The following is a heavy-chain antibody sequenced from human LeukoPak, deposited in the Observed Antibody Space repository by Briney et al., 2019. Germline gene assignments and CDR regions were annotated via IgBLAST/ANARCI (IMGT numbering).Heavy chain of an antibody. Sequence: SGTLSLTCAVSGGSISSSNWWSWVRQPPGKGLEWIGYIYYSGSTNYNPSLKSRVTISVDTSKNQFSLKLSSVTAADTAVYYCARLSEQYYYFDYWGQGTLVTVSS. D-gene: IGHD2-21*01. J-gene: IGHJ4*02. CDR2: IYYSGST. CDR1: GGSISSSNW. CDR3: ARLSEQYYYFDY. V-gene: IGHV4-4*02.